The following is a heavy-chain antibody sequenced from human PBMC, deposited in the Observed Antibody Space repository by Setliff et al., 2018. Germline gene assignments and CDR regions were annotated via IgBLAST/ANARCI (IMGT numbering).Heavy chain of an antibody. CDR3: ARERYFDWFFED. Sequence: SETLSLTCTVYGGSFTNYYWGWIRQSPGKGLEWIGEINHSGSTNYNPSLKSRLTISVDASTNQFSLKLGSVTAADTAVYYCARERYFDWFFEDWGHGTLVTVSS. J-gene: IGHJ4*01. CDR2: INHSGST. CDR1: GGSFTNYY. V-gene: IGHV4-34*01. D-gene: IGHD3-9*01.